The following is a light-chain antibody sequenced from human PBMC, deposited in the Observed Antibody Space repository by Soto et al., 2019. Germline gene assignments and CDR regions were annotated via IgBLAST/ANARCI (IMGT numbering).Light chain of an antibody. CDR1: QSISAW. CDR3: QQYNNYGSWT. V-gene: IGKV1-5*03. J-gene: IGKJ1*01. CDR2: KAS. Sequence: DIQMTQSPSTLSASVGDTVTITCRASQSISAWLAWYQQKPGKAPKLLIYKASSLESGVPSRFSGSGSGTEFTLTISSLQPDDFVTYYCQQYNNYGSWTFGQGTKVEIK.